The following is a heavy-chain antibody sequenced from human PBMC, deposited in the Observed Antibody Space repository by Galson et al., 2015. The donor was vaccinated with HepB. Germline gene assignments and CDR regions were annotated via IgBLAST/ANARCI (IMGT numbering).Heavy chain of an antibody. CDR2: INHDGTST. CDR1: GFTFSDYW. V-gene: IGHV3-74*01. J-gene: IGHJ4*02. CDR3: ARVETYITGWPFR. D-gene: IGHD6-19*01. Sequence: SLRLSCAASGFTFSDYWMHWVRQAPGKGLVWVSRINHDGTSTVYADSVKGRFTISRDNAKNTLYLQMNSLRAEGTAVYYCARVETYITGWPFRWGQGTLVTVSS.